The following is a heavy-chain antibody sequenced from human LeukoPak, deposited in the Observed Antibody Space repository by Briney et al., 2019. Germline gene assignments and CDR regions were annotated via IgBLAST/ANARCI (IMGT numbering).Heavy chain of an antibody. J-gene: IGHJ6*02. CDR2: IYYSGST. Sequence: KSSETLSLTCTVSGGSISSYYWSWIRQPPGKGLEWIGYIYYSGSTNYNPSLKSRVTISVDTSKNQFSLKLSSVTAADTAVYYCAMGGYFLGAGYYYYGMDVWGQGTTVTVSS. V-gene: IGHV4-59*01. CDR3: AMGGYFLGAGYYYYGMDV. CDR1: GGSISSYY. D-gene: IGHD1-26*01.